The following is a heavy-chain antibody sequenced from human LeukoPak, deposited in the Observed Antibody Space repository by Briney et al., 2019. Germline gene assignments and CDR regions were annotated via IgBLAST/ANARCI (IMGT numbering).Heavy chain of an antibody. D-gene: IGHD1-26*01. CDR2: INPSGGST. CDR3: ARYHVSYYLDY. J-gene: IGHJ4*02. V-gene: IGHV1-46*01. Sequence: ASVKVSCKASGGTFTSYYMHWVRQAPGQGLEWMGIINPSGGSTSYAQKFQGRVTITRDTSASTAYMELSSLRFEDTAVYYCARYHVSYYLDYWGQGTLVTVSS. CDR1: GGTFTSYY.